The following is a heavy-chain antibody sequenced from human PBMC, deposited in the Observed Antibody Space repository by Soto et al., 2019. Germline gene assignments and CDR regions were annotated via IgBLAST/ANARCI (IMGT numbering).Heavy chain of an antibody. CDR3: ARIGYSSSSFDY. V-gene: IGHV3-74*01. CDR2: INSDGSRT. Sequence: PGGSLRLSCAASGFTFSSYWMYWVRQAPGEGLESVSRINSDGSRTNYADSVKGRFTISRDNAKNPLYLQMNSLRVEDTAVYYCARIGYSSSSFDYWGRGTLVTVSS. CDR1: GFTFSSYW. D-gene: IGHD6-6*01. J-gene: IGHJ4*02.